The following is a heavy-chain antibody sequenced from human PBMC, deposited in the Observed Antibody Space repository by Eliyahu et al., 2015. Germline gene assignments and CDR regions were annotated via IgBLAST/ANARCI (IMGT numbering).Heavy chain of an antibody. CDR3: ARIWWGAYNSFDN. V-gene: IGHV3-72*01. CDR1: GFXFSXYY. J-gene: IGHJ5*02. CDR2: SRNKANSYTT. Sequence: EVQLVESGGGLVQPGGSLRLSCGASGFXFSXYYMXWVRQAPGKGLEWVGRSRNKANSYTTEYAASVKGRFTISRDDSKNSLYLQMNSLENDDTGVYYCARIWWGAYNSFDNWGQGTLVTVSS. D-gene: IGHD2-8*02.